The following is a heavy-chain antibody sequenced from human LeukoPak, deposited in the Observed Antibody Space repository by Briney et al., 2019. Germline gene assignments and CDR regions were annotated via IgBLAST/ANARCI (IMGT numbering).Heavy chain of an antibody. V-gene: IGHV1-69*04. CDR3: ARDYVVVPAAGVYYYGMDV. J-gene: IGHJ6*02. CDR1: GGTFRGNV. D-gene: IGHD2-2*01. CDR2: IIPILDIA. Sequence: ASVKVSCEASGGTFRGNVICWGRHALGPGLWFVGRIIPILDIANYAQKFQGRVTITADKSTSTAYMELSSLRSEDTAVYYCARDYVVVPAAGVYYYGMDVWGQGTTVTVSS.